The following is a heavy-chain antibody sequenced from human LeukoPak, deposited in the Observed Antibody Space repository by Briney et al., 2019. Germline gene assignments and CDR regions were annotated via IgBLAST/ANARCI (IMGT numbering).Heavy chain of an antibody. CDR3: TTGNFGPY. J-gene: IGHJ4*02. CDR2: IKRKTEGGTT. CDR1: GFTFSDAW. Sequence: GGSLRLSRAASGFTFSDAWMNWVRQAPGEGLEWVGRIKRKTEGGTTDYAAPVKGRFTISRDDSKNTLYLQMNSLKTEDTAFYYCTTGNFGPYWGQGTLVTVSS. D-gene: IGHD3-10*01. V-gene: IGHV3-15*07.